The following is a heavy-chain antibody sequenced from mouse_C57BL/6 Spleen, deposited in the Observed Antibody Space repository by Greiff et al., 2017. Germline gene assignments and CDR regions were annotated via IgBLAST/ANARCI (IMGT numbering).Heavy chain of an antibody. D-gene: IGHD1-1*01. V-gene: IGHV1-9*01. Sequence: VKLVESGAELMKPGASVKLSCKATGYTFTGYWIDWVKQRPGHGLEWIGEILPGSGSTNYNEKFKGKATFTADKSSNTAYMQLSSLTTEDSALYYCARRFYYGSRPCLDCRGQGTTLTVSS. CDR1: GYTFTGYW. CDR2: ILPGSGST. CDR3: ARRFYYGSRPCLDC. J-gene: IGHJ2*01.